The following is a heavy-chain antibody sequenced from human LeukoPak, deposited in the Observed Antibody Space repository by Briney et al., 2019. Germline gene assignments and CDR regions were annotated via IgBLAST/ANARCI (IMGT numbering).Heavy chain of an antibody. V-gene: IGHV4-39*01. CDR2: IYYSGST. J-gene: IGHJ5*02. CDR3: ARHDCSRTSCSANWFDP. Sequence: PSETLSLTCTVSGGSISSSSYNWGWLRQPPGKGLEWIGSIYYSGSTYYNPSLKSRVTISVDTPSNQFSLKLTSVTAVDTAVYYCARHDCSRTSCSANWFDPWGQGTLVTVSS. CDR1: GGSISSSSYN. D-gene: IGHD2-2*01.